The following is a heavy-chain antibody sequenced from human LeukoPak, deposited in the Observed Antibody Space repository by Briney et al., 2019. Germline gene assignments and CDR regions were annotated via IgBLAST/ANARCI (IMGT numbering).Heavy chain of an antibody. CDR2: ISSSGSTI. Sequence: GGSLRLSCAASGFTFSSYEMNWVRQAPGKGLEWVSYISSSGSTIYYADSVKGRFTISRDNAKNSLYLQMNSLRAEDTAFYYCAREGYDILTGYQYYFDYWGQGTLVTVSS. CDR1: GFTFSSYE. J-gene: IGHJ4*02. CDR3: AREGYDILTGYQYYFDY. V-gene: IGHV3-48*03. D-gene: IGHD3-9*01.